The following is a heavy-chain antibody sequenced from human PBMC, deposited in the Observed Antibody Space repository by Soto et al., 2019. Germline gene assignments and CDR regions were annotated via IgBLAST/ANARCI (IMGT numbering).Heavy chain of an antibody. CDR1: GGSISSYY. V-gene: IGHV4-59*08. Sequence: PSETLSLTCTVSGGSISSYYWSWIRQPPGKGLEWIGYIYYSGSTNYNPSLKSRVTISVDTSKNQFSLKLSSVTAADTPVYYCERRYGSCFDYWGQGTLVTVSS. J-gene: IGHJ4*02. CDR3: ERRYGSCFDY. CDR2: IYYSGST. D-gene: IGHD5-18*01.